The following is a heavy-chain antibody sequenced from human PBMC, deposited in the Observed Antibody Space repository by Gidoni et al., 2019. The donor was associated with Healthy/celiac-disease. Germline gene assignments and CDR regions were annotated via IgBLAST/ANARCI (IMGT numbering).Heavy chain of an antibody. CDR3: ARRLRGYSYLPRYGMDV. CDR2: INHSGST. CDR1: GGSFSGYY. J-gene: IGHJ6*02. D-gene: IGHD5-18*01. V-gene: IGHV4-34*01. Sequence: QVQLQQWGAGLLKPSETLSLTCAVYGGSFSGYYWSWFRQPPGQGLEWIGEINHSGSTNYNPSLKSRVTISVDTSKNQFSLKLSSVTAADTAVYYCARRLRGYSYLPRYGMDVWGQGTTVTVSS.